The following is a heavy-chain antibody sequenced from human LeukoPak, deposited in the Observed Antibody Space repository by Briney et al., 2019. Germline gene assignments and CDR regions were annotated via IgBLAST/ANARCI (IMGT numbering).Heavy chain of an antibody. CDR2: INLNSGYT. V-gene: IGHV1-2*02. Sequence: GASVKVSCKASGYTFTGYFMHWVRQAPGQGLQWLGWINLNSGYTNYARRFQGRVTMTGDTSITTAYMEMRGLRSDDTAVYYCAAALDLDYSMISDFWGQGTLVTVSS. D-gene: IGHD4-11*01. J-gene: IGHJ4*02. CDR1: GYTFTGYF. CDR3: AAALDLDYSMISDF.